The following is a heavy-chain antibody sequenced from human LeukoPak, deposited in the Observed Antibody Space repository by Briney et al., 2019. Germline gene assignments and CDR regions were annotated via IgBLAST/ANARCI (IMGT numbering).Heavy chain of an antibody. V-gene: IGHV4-34*01. CDR3: ARGRGCDFWSGYYTSRGFDY. CDR2: INHSGST. J-gene: IGHJ4*02. CDR1: GGSFSGYY. Sequence: SETLSLTCAVYGGSFSGYYWSWIRQPPGKGLEWIGEINHSGSTNYNPSLKSRVTISVDTSKNQFSLKLSSVTAADTAVYYCARGRGCDFWSGYYTSRGFDYWGQGTLVTVSS. D-gene: IGHD3-3*01.